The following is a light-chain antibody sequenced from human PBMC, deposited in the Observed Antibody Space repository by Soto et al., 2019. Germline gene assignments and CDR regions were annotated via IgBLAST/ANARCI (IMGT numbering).Light chain of an antibody. V-gene: IGKV1-5*03. CDR2: KAS. CDR1: QSISSW. J-gene: IGKJ1*01. Sequence: DIQMTQSPSTLSASVGDRVTITCRASQSISSWLAWYQQKPGKTPKVLIYKASSLESGVPSRFSGSGAGTQFTLTISSLQPDDFATYYCQQYNSYSWTFGQGTNVEI. CDR3: QQYNSYSWT.